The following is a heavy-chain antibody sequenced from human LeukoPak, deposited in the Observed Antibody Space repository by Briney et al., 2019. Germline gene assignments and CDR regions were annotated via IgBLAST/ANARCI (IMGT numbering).Heavy chain of an antibody. CDR2: ISAYNGNT. D-gene: IGHD4-17*01. V-gene: IGHV1-18*01. CDR1: GGTFSSYA. Sequence: GASVKVSCKASGGTFSSYAISWVRQAPGQGLEWMGWISAYNGNTNYAQKLQGRVTMTTDTSTSTAYMELRSLRSDDTAVYYCARPIGRSGDPNFDYWGQGTLVTVSS. J-gene: IGHJ4*02. CDR3: ARPIGRSGDPNFDY.